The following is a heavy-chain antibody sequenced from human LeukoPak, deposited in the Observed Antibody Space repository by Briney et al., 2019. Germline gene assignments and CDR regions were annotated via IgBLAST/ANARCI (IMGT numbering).Heavy chain of an antibody. J-gene: IGHJ6*03. V-gene: IGHV3-23*01. CDR2: ISPSADIK. CDR1: GFTFSNHG. Sequence: GGSLRLSCAASGFTFSNHGMNWVRQAPGKGLEWVSGISPSADIKYYADSVKGRFTISRDKSKNTLYLQMNSLRAEGTALYYCARDRGGIGYYMDVWGKGTTVTVSS. CDR3: ARDRGGIGYYMDV. D-gene: IGHD3-16*02.